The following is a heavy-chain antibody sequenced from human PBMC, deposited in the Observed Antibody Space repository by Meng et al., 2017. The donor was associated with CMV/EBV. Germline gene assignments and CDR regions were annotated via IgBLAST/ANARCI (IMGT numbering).Heavy chain of an antibody. Sequence: SETLSLTCTVSGGSISSYYWSWIRRRPGKGLEWIGYIYYSGSTHYNPSLKSRVTISVDTSKNQFSLKLSSVTAADTAVYYCARYNWNFDYYYGMDVWGQGTTVTVSS. V-gene: IGHV4-59*01. J-gene: IGHJ6*02. CDR3: ARYNWNFDYYYGMDV. CDR2: IYYSGST. D-gene: IGHD1-7*01. CDR1: GGSISSYY.